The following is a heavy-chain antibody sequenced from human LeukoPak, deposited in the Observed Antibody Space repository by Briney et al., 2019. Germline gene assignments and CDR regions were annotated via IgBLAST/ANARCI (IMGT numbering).Heavy chain of an antibody. V-gene: IGHV1-3*04. J-gene: IGHJ6*02. CDR3: ASGGYCSSTGCYIGMDV. CDR2: IDTGNGNT. Sequence: ASVKVSCKASGGTFSSYAISWVRQAPGQGLEWMGWIDTGNGNTKYSQKFQGRVTITRYTAASTAYMELSSLRSEDTAVYYCASGGYCSSTGCYIGMDVWGQGTTVTVSS. CDR1: GGTFSSYA. D-gene: IGHD2-2*02.